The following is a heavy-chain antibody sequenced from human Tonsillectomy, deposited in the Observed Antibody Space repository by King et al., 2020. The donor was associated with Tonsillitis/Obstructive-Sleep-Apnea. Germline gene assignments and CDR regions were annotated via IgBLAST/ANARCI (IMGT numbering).Heavy chain of an antibody. CDR2: IYYSGST. CDR1: GGSISSSSYY. D-gene: IGHD2-2*01. Sequence: QLQDSGQGLEKPSETLSLTCTVSGGSISSSSYYWGWIRQPPGKGLEWIGSIYYSGSTYYNPSLKSRVTISVDTSKNQFSLNLTSVTAADTAVYYCARPRGDIVVVPAAYNWFDPWGQGTLVTVSS. J-gene: IGHJ5*02. CDR3: ARPRGDIVVVPAAYNWFDP. V-gene: IGHV4-39*01.